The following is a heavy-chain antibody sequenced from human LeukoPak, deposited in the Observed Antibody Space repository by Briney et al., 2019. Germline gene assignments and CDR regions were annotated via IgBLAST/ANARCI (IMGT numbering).Heavy chain of an antibody. Sequence: SETLSLTCTVSGGSIGSNYWSWVRQPAGKGLEWVGRINISGNTNYNPSLKSRVTISVDTSKNQFSLRLSSVTAADTAVYYCARFPCSGDSCYSGIRAFDIWGQGTMVTVSS. CDR1: GGSIGSNY. J-gene: IGHJ3*02. CDR3: ARFPCSGDSCYSGIRAFDI. CDR2: INISGNT. D-gene: IGHD2-15*01. V-gene: IGHV4-4*07.